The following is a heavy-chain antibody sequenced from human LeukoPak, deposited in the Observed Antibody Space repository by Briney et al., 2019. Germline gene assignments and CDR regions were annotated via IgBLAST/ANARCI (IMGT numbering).Heavy chain of an antibody. J-gene: IGHJ4*02. CDR2: INPNSGGT. CDR3: ARDITMVRGVMFN. Sequence: ASVKVSCKASGYTSTGHYMHWVRQAPGQGLEWMGWINPNSGGTGYAQKFQGRVTMTRNTSISTAYMELSSLRSEDTAVYYCARDITMVRGVMFNWGQGTLVTVSS. D-gene: IGHD3-10*01. V-gene: IGHV1-2*02. CDR1: GYTSTGHY.